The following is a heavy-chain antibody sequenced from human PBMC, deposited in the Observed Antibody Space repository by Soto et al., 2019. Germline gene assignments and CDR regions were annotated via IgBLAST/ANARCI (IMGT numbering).Heavy chain of an antibody. J-gene: IGHJ4*02. CDR2: IYFTGST. D-gene: IGHD3-10*01. Sequence: PSETLSLTCSVSGTSITRGGYFWSWIRQTPGGGLEWIGFIYFTGSTDYNPSLKSPATMSVDTSENQFSLRLNSVTAADTAVYYCARGGSFGSGSYYNLDYWGLGTLVTVSS. V-gene: IGHV4-31*01. CDR1: GTSITRGGYF. CDR3: ARGGSFGSGSYYNLDY.